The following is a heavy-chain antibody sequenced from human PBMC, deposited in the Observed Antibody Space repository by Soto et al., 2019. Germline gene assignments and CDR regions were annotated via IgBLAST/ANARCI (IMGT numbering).Heavy chain of an antibody. CDR2: IYYSGST. CDR1: GGSISSGGYY. Sequence: QVQLQESGPGLVKPSQTLSLTCTVSGGSISSGGYYWSWIRQHPGKGLEWIGYIYYSGSTYYNPSLKSRVTLSVDTSKNQFSLKLSSVTAADTAVYYCARGGSSSPYFDSWGQGTLVTVSS. CDR3: ARGGSSSPYFDS. J-gene: IGHJ4*02. D-gene: IGHD6-13*01. V-gene: IGHV4-31*03.